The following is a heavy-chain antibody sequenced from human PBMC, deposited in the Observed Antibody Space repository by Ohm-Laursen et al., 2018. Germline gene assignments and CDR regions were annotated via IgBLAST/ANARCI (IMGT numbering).Heavy chain of an antibody. J-gene: IGHJ4*02. V-gene: IGHV3-43D*04. D-gene: IGHD6-13*01. CDR1: GFTFDDYA. Sequence: SLRLSCAASGFTFDDYAMHWVRQAPGKGLEWVSLISWDGDNTYYTDSVKGRFTISRDNSKNSVYLQMNSLRTEDTALYYCAKDFSGGSWKYFDYWGQGTLVIVSS. CDR3: AKDFSGGSWKYFDY. CDR2: ISWDGDNT.